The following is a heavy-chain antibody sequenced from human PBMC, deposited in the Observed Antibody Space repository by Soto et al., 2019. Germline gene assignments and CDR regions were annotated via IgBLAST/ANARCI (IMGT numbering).Heavy chain of an antibody. J-gene: IGHJ4*02. CDR2: IWYDGSNK. CDR1: GFTFSSYG. Sequence: GGSLRLSCAPSGFTFSSYGVHWVRQAPGKGLEWVAVIWYDGSNKYYADSVKGRFTISRDNSKNTLYLQMNSLSAEDTAVYYCASGGCKGGSCDFDYWGRGTLVTVSS. CDR3: ASGGCKGGSCDFDY. D-gene: IGHD2-15*01. V-gene: IGHV3-33*01.